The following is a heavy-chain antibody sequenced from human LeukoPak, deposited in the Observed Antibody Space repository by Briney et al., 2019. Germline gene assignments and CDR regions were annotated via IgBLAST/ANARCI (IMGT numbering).Heavy chain of an antibody. CDR2: INPNSGGT. V-gene: IGHV1-2*02. J-gene: IGHJ4*02. Sequence: ASVTVSCTASGYTFTGYYMHWVRQAPGQGLEWMGWINPNSGGTNYAQKFQGRVTMTRDTSISTAYMELSRLRSDDTAVYYCARLASGYSRGYWGQGTLVTVSS. D-gene: IGHD6-13*01. CDR1: GYTFTGYY. CDR3: ARLASGYSRGY.